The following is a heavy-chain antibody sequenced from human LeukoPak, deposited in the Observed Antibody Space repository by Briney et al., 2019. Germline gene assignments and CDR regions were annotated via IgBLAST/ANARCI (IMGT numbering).Heavy chain of an antibody. CDR1: GYTFTGYY. J-gene: IGHJ5*02. Sequence: GASVKVSCKASGYTFTGYYMHWVRQAPGQGLEWMGWINPNSGGTHYAQKFQDRVTMTRDTSISTAYMELNSLRSDDTAVYYCARGGAAAEGVNWFDPWGQGTLVTGSS. CDR2: INPNSGGT. CDR3: ARGGAAAEGVNWFDP. V-gene: IGHV1-2*02. D-gene: IGHD6-25*01.